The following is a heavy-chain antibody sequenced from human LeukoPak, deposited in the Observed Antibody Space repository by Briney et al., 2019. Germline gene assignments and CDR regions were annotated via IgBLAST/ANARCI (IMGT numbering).Heavy chain of an antibody. CDR3: VRGPSDSSLPGS. CDR2: ISNSGTNI. V-gene: IGHV3-11*01. Sequence: GGSLRLSCAASGFTFSDYYMSWIRQAPGKGLEWVSYISNSGTNIYYADSVKGRITISRDKAKNSLYLQMNSLRVEDTAVYHCVRGPSDSSLPGSWGLGTLVTVSS. D-gene: IGHD2-15*01. J-gene: IGHJ5*02. CDR1: GFTFSDYY.